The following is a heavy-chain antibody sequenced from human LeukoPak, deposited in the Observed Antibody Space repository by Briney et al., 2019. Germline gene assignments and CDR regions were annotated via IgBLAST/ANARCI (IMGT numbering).Heavy chain of an antibody. CDR2: INHSGST. V-gene: IGHV4-34*01. CDR1: GGSFSVYY. J-gene: IGHJ4*02. CDR3: ARGLVGSEADILTGYYRYFDY. Sequence: SETLSLTCAVYGGSFSVYYWSWIRQPPGKALEWIGEINHSGSTNYNPSLKSRVTISVDTPKNQFSLKLSSVTAADTAVYYCARGLVGSEADILTGYYRYFDYWGQGTLVTVSS. D-gene: IGHD3-9*01.